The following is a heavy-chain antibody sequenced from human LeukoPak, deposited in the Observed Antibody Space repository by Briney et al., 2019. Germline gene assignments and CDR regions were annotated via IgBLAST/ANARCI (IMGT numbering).Heavy chain of an antibody. J-gene: IGHJ3*01. V-gene: IGHV3-74*01. D-gene: IGHD5-18*01. CDR2: IHPDGKNT. CDR3: ATYVDTVRYDAFDV. Sequence: GGSLRLSCAASGFTFSNYWMDWVRQAPGKGLVWVSRIHPDGKNTAYADSVKGRFTISKDNARNTLFLQMNSLRTEDAAVYYCATYVDTVRYDAFDVWGQGTMVTVSS. CDR1: GFTFSNYW.